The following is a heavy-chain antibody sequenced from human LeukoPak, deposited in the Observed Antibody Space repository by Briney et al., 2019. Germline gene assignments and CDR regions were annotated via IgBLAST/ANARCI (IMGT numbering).Heavy chain of an antibody. J-gene: IGHJ3*02. Sequence: GRSLRLSCAASGFTFSSYGMHWVRQAPGKGLEWLAAISHDGSKKYYADSVNGRFTISRDNSKNTLWLQMNSLRAEDTAVYYCAKWAYAGMTRAFDIWGQGTLVTFSS. CDR3: AKWAYAGMTRAFDI. CDR1: GFTFSSYG. CDR2: ISHDGSKK. V-gene: IGHV3-30*18. D-gene: IGHD4-11*01.